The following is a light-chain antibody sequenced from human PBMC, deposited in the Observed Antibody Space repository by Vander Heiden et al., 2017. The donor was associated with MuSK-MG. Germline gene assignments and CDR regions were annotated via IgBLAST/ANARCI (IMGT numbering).Light chain of an antibody. J-gene: IGKJ3*01. Sequence: DIRMTQSPSTLSASIGDRVTITCRASQSINSWLAWYQQKPGKAPKLLIYPASSLESGVPSRFSGSGSGTDFTLTISSLQPDDFATYYCQQYHSYSTFGPGTKVDIK. CDR1: QSINSW. V-gene: IGKV1-5*03. CDR2: PAS. CDR3: QQYHSYST.